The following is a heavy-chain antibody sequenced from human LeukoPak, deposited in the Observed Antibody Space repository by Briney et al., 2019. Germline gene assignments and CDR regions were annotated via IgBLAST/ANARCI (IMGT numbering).Heavy chain of an antibody. J-gene: IGHJ3*01. CDR3: TSRGFRLPLDAFDV. CDR1: GGPITSSAYY. D-gene: IGHD5-24*01. Sequence: SETLSLTCTVSGGPITSSAYYWVWVRQSPGRGLEWLGSIYNNGDTYYNPSFESRVTIAIETSKNQFSLKMTSVTAADTAAYYCTSRGFRLPLDAFDVWGQGTRVAVSS. CDR2: IYNNGDT. V-gene: IGHV4-39*01.